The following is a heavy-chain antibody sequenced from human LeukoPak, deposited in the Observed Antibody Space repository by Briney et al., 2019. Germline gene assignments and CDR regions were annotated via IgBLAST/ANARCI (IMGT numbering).Heavy chain of an antibody. CDR1: GFTFRSYG. CDR2: IWYDGSNK. V-gene: IGHV3-33*01. J-gene: IGHJ4*02. Sequence: GGSLRLSCAASGFTFRSYGMHWVRQAPGKGLEWVAVIWYDGSNKYYADSVKGRFTISRDNSKNTLYLQMNSLRAEDTAVYYCARHRRAAMGTAYYLDYWGQGILVTVSS. D-gene: IGHD1-1*01. CDR3: ARHRRAAMGTAYYLDY.